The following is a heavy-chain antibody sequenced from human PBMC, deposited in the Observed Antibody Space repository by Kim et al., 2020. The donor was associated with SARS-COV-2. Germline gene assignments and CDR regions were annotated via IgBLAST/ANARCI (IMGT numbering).Heavy chain of an antibody. J-gene: IGHJ6*02. Sequence: NYAQQFQVKVTITRETSSSTAYMELSRLGSGDTAVYYCAIGEVFSGMDVWGQGTTVTVSS. D-gene: IGHD3-10*01. V-gene: IGHV1-2*02. CDR3: AIGEVFSGMDV.